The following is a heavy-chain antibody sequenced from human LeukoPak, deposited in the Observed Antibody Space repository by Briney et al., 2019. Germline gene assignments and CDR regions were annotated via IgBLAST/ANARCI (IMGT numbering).Heavy chain of an antibody. CDR2: ISWNSGSI. CDR3: ARDLRSMVRGVISYFDY. J-gene: IGHJ4*02. D-gene: IGHD3-10*01. CDR1: GFTFDDYA. V-gene: IGHV3-9*01. Sequence: DRSLRLSCAASGFTFDDYAMHWVRQAPGKGLEWVSGISWNSGSIGYVDSVKGRFTISRDNAKNSLYLQMNSLRAEDTAVYYCARDLRSMVRGVISYFDYWGQGTLVTVSS.